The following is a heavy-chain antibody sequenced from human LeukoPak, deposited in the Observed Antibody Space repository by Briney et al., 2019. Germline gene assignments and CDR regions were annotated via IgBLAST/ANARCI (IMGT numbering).Heavy chain of an antibody. CDR1: GGSISSYY. D-gene: IGHD1-7*01. CDR3: AREQLELRGWFDP. J-gene: IGHJ5*02. Sequence: PSETLSLTCTVSGGSISSYYWSWIRQPPGKGLEWIGYIYTSGSTNYNPSLKSRVTISVDTSKNQFSLKLSSVTAADTVVYYCAREQLELRGWFDPWGQGTLVNVSS. V-gene: IGHV4-4*09. CDR2: IYTSGST.